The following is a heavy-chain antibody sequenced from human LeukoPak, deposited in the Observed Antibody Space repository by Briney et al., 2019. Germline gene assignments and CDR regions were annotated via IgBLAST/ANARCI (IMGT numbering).Heavy chain of an antibody. CDR3: ARDGGSGSYYEYFDY. Sequence: ASVKVSCKASGYTFTGYYMHWVRQAPGQGLEWMGWINPNSGGTNYAQKFQGRVTMTRDTSISTAYMELSRLRSDDTAVYYCARDGGSGSYYEYFDYWGQGTLATVSS. J-gene: IGHJ4*02. CDR1: GYTFTGYY. V-gene: IGHV1-2*02. D-gene: IGHD1-26*01. CDR2: INPNSGGT.